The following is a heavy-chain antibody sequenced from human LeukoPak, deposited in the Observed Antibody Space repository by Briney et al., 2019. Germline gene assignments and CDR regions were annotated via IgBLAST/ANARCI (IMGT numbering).Heavy chain of an antibody. D-gene: IGHD7-27*01. CDR1: GYTFTSHD. V-gene: IGHV1-8*01. CDR2: MSPNSGDT. J-gene: IGHJ4*02. Sequence: ASVKVSCKASGYTFTSHDINWVRQATGQGLEWMGWMSPNSGDTGYAQKFQGRVTMTSDSSISTAYMELSSLRSGDTAIYYCVRTPPNWGFDYWGQGTLVTVSS. CDR3: VRTPPNWGFDY.